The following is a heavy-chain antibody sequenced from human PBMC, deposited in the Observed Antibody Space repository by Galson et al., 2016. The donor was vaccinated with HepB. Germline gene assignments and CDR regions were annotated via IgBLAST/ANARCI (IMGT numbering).Heavy chain of an antibody. D-gene: IGHD6-13*01. J-gene: IGHJ4*02. CDR2: VSYDGKNK. CDR3: AKDAYSRGDY. Sequence: SLRLSCAASGFTFSDYGMHWVRQAPRKGPEWVEVVSYDGKNKYYSDSVKGRFTISSDNAKNALYLQMNSLRVEETAMYYCAKDAYSRGDYWGQGTLVTVSS. V-gene: IGHV3-30*18. CDR1: GFTFSDYG.